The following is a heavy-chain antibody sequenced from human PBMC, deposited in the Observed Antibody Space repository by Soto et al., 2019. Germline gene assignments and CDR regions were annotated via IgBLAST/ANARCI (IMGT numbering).Heavy chain of an antibody. CDR1: YY. Sequence: YYWSWIRQPPGKGLEWFGYIFYSGGTNYNPSLKSRITISVDTSKNQFSLELSSVTAADTAVYYCARHGQDTAMVRTYYYYAMDVWGQGTTVTVSS. J-gene: IGHJ6*02. CDR2: IFYSGGT. V-gene: IGHV4-59*08. CDR3: ARHGQDTAMVRTYYYYAMDV. D-gene: IGHD5-18*01.